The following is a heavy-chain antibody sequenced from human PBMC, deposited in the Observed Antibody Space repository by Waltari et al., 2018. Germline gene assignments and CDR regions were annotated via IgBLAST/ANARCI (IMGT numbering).Heavy chain of an antibody. CDR3: ARGGSSSSDFDY. D-gene: IGHD6-6*01. Sequence: LGIANYAQKFQGRVTITADKSTSTAYMELSSLRSEYTAVYYCARGGSSSSDFDYWGQGTLVTVSS. J-gene: IGHJ4*02. V-gene: IGHV1-69*04. CDR2: LGIA.